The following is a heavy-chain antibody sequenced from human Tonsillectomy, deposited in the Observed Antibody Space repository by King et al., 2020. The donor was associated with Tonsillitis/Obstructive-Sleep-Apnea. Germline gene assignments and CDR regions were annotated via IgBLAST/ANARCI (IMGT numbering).Heavy chain of an antibody. CDR1: GYTFTGYY. Sequence: VQLVESGAEVKKPGASVKVSCKASGYTFTGYYMHWVRQAPGQGLEWMGWINPNSGGTNYAQKFQGWVTMTRETSISTADMERGRLRSDDTAVYYCARDGNKIMDVVPAAYNWFDPWGQGTLVTVSS. V-gene: IGHV1-2*04. D-gene: IGHD2-2*01. CDR3: ARDGNKIMDVVPAAYNWFDP. J-gene: IGHJ5*02. CDR2: INPNSGGT.